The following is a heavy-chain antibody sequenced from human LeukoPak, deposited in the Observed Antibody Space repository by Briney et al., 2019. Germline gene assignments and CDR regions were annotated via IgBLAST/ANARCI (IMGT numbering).Heavy chain of an antibody. CDR3: ARSRFEELLVAFDI. CDR1: GGSISGYF. V-gene: IGHV4-4*07. CDR2: IYASGST. J-gene: IGHJ3*02. D-gene: IGHD3-10*01. Sequence: SETLSLTCTVSGGSISGYFWSWIRQPAVKGLEWIGRIYASGSTNYNPSLRSRVTMSVDTSKNQFSLRLSSVTAADTAVYYCARSRFEELLVAFDIWGQGTMVIVSS.